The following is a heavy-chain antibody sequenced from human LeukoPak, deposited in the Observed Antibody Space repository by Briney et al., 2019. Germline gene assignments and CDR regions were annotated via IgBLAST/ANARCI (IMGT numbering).Heavy chain of an antibody. D-gene: IGHD3-3*01. CDR1: GFTFSSYE. V-gene: IGHV3-48*03. J-gene: IGHJ3*02. CDR3: ARFQRFLEWLFSYDAFDI. Sequence: GGSLRLSCAASGFTFSSYEMNWVRQAPGKGLEWVSYISSSGSTIYYADSVKGRFTISRVNAKNSLYLQMNSLRAEDTAVYYCARFQRFLEWLFSYDAFDIWGQGTMVTVSS. CDR2: ISSSGSTI.